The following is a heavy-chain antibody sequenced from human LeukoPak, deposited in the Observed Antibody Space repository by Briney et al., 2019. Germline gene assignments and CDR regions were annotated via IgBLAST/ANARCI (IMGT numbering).Heavy chain of an antibody. V-gene: IGHV4-4*07. D-gene: IGHD4-23*01. Sequence: KPSETLSLTCTVSGGPISSYYWSWIRQPAGKGLEWIGRIYTSGSTNYNPSLKSRVTMSVDTSKNQFSLKLSSVTAADTAVHYCARGPLDYGGNSRFDYWGQGTLVTVSS. CDR1: GGPISSYY. CDR2: IYTSGST. CDR3: ARGPLDYGGNSRFDY. J-gene: IGHJ4*02.